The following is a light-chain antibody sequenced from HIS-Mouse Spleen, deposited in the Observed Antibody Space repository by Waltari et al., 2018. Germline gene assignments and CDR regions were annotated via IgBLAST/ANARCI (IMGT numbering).Light chain of an antibody. CDR1: ALPKKY. V-gene: IGLV3-10*01. J-gene: IGLJ2*01. Sequence: SYELTQPPSVSVSPGQTARITCSGDALPKKYAYWYQQKSGQAPVLVIYEDSKRPSGITGRFAGYSSGTMATLTISGAQVEDEADYYCYSTDSSGNHRVFGGGTKLTVL. CDR3: YSTDSSGNHRV. CDR2: EDS.